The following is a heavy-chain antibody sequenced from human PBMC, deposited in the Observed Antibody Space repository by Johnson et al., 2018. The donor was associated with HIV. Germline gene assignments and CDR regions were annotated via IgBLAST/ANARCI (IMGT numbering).Heavy chain of an antibody. CDR1: GFTFSSYA. CDR3: AKSPRCTIFGSSAFDI. V-gene: IGHV3-30*04. Sequence: QVQLVESGGGLVQPGGSLRLSCAASGFTFSSYAMHWVRQAPGKGLEWVAVISYDGSNKYYADSVKGRITISRDNSKNTMYLQMNSLRAEDTALYYCAKSPRCTIFGSSAFDIWGQGTMVTVSS. D-gene: IGHD3-3*01. J-gene: IGHJ3*02. CDR2: ISYDGSNK.